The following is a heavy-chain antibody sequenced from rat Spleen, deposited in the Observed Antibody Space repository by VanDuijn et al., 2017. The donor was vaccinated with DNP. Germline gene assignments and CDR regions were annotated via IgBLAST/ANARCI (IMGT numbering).Heavy chain of an antibody. CDR3: ARTLDD. V-gene: IGHV5-58*01. CDR1: GFTFSSYG. CDR2: ISTGGST. D-gene: IGHD1-5*01. J-gene: IGHJ2*01. Sequence: EVPLVETGGGLVQPGWSLKLSCVASGFTFSSYGMYWLLQAPTKGLEWVACISTGGSTYYPDSVKGRFTISRDNAKSTLYLQMNSLRSEDTATYYCARTLDDWGKGVMVTASS.